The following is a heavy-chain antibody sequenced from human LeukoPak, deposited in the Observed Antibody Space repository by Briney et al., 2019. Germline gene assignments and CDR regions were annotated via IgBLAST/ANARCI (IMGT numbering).Heavy chain of an antibody. V-gene: IGHV4-30-2*01. J-gene: IGHJ4*02. Sequence: SETLSLTCIVSGGSIRSGGYYWSWIRQPPGKGLEWIGNIYHSGSSYYNPSLKSRVTISVDRSKNQFSLKLSSVTAADTAVYYCASQTSGNYPYYFDYWGQGTLVTVSS. CDR1: GGSIRSGGYY. CDR2: IYHSGSS. D-gene: IGHD1-26*01. CDR3: ASQTSGNYPYYFDY.